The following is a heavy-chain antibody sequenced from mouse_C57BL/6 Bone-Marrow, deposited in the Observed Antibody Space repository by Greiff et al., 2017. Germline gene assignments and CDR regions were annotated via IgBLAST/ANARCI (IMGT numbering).Heavy chain of an antibody. CDR2: IDPENGDT. J-gene: IGHJ2*01. D-gene: IGHD1-1*01. Sequence: EVQLQRSGAELVRPGASVKLSCTASGFNIKDDYMHWVKQRPEQGLEWIGWIDPENGDTEYASKFQGKATITADTSSNTAYLQLSSLTSEDTAVYYCTTRITTVVAPFDYWGQGTTLTVSS. V-gene: IGHV14-4*01. CDR1: GFNIKDDY. CDR3: TTRITTVVAPFDY.